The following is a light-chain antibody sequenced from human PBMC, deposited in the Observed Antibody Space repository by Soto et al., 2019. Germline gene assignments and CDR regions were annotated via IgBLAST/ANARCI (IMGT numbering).Light chain of an antibody. CDR3: SSFTNSILV. CDR2: EVT. V-gene: IGLV2-14*01. J-gene: IGLJ3*02. CDR1: TSDVGSHNF. Sequence: QSVLTQPASVSGSPGQSITISCTGTTSDVGSHNFVSWYQQLPGKATKLLIYEVTNRPSGTSNRFSGSKSGNTASLTISGLQAEDEADYYCSSFTNSILVFGGGTKVTVL.